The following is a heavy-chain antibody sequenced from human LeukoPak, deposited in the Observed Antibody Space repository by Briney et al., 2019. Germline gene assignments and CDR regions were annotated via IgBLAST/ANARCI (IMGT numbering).Heavy chain of an antibody. CDR3: ARVGPYDFWSGSTGKFDY. CDR1: GYTFTSYY. D-gene: IGHD3-3*01. Sequence: ASVKVSCKASGYTFTSYYMHWVRQAPGQGLEWMGIINPSGGSTSYAQKFQGRVTMTRDTSTSTVYMELSSLRSEDTAVYYCARVGPYDFWSGSTGKFDYWGQGTLVTVSS. J-gene: IGHJ4*02. V-gene: IGHV1-46*01. CDR2: INPSGGST.